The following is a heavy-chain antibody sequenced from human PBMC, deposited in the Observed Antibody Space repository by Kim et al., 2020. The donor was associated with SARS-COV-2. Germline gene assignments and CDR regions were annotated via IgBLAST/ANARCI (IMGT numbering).Heavy chain of an antibody. CDR3: ARQYSSGWYFFDL. D-gene: IGHD6-19*01. Sequence: YSPSFQGHVTITADKSISTVYLQWSNLKASDTAMYYCARQYSSGWYFFDLWGPGALVTVSS. J-gene: IGHJ4*02. V-gene: IGHV5-10-1*01.